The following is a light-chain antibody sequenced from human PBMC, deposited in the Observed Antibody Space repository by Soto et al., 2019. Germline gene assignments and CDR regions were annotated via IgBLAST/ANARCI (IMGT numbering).Light chain of an antibody. V-gene: IGKV3-20*01. CDR3: QQYGNSPVT. CDR2: GAA. J-gene: IGKJ3*01. Sequence: TQSPGTLSLSPGERATLSCWASESVTKNFLAWYQQKPGQSPRLLMYGAAYRPTGIPDRFSGSGSGADFTLTISRLEPEDFAVYYCQQYGNSPVTFGPGTKVDIK. CDR1: ESVTKNF.